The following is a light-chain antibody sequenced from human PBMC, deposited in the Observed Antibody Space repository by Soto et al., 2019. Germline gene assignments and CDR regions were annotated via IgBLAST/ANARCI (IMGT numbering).Light chain of an antibody. CDR2: EVT. V-gene: IGLV2-14*01. Sequence: QSALTQPASVSGSPGQSITISCTGTSGDIGSYNRVSWYQQHPGKAPKLIIYEVTARPSGVSNRFSGSKSGNTASLTISGLQAEDEAEYYCSSYTNINTRACVFGTRTKLTVL. CDR1: SGDIGSYNR. CDR3: SSYTNINTRACV. J-gene: IGLJ1*01.